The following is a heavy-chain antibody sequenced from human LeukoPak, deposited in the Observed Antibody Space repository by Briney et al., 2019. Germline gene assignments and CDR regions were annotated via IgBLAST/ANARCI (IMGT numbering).Heavy chain of an antibody. CDR1: GFTFDDYA. Sequence: GRSLRLSCAASGFTFDDYAMHWVRQAPGKGLEWVSGISWNSGSIGYADSVKGRFTISRDNAKNSPYLQMNSLRVEDTALYYCAKQWVDCWGQGTLVTVSS. V-gene: IGHV3-9*01. D-gene: IGHD1-26*01. CDR2: ISWNSGSI. J-gene: IGHJ4*02. CDR3: AKQWVDC.